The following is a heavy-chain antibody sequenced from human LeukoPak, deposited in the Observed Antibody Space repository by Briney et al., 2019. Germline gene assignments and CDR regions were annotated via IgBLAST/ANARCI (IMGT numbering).Heavy chain of an antibody. CDR1: GFTFSNAW. J-gene: IGHJ4*02. D-gene: IGHD6-19*01. V-gene: IGHV3-15*01. CDR2: IKSKTDGGTT. Sequence: GGSLRLSCAASGFTFSNAWMSWVRQAPGKGLEWVGRIKSKTDGGTTDYAAPVKGRFTISRDDSKNTLYLQMNSLKTEDTAVYYCTTDGPRSSSWYHPLIAVAGTGDYWGQGTLVTVSS. CDR3: TTDGPRSSSWYHPLIAVAGTGDY.